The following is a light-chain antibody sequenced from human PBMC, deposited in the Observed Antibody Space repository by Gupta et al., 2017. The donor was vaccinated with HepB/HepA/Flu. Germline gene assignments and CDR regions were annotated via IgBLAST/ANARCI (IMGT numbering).Light chain of an antibody. Sequence: QSALTQPASVSGSPGQSITISCTGGIHDIGTFYYVSWYQQRPGKAPQVMIFNINERPSGVSVRFSGSKSGNTASLTISGLQAEDEADYYCCSCVRGGTLLFGTGTKVTVL. V-gene: IGLV2-14*03. CDR3: CSCVRGGTLL. J-gene: IGLJ1*01. CDR2: NIN. CDR1: IHDIGTFYY.